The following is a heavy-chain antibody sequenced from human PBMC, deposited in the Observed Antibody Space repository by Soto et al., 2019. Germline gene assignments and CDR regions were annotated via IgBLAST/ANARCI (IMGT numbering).Heavy chain of an antibody. Sequence: PSETLSLTCTVSGGSIIDGQTYLNWIRQHPERGLEWMGYINYRGTTNYGPALKSRLLISIDTSKSQFSLRLTSVTAADTAVYYCARDAPGVAPAWGQGTRVTVSS. V-gene: IGHV4-31*03. CDR1: GGSIIDGQTY. D-gene: IGHD2-15*01. J-gene: IGHJ5*02. CDR2: INYRGTT. CDR3: ARDAPGVAPA.